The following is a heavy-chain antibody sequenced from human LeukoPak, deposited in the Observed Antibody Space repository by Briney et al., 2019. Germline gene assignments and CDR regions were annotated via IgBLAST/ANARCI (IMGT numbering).Heavy chain of an antibody. J-gene: IGHJ4*02. D-gene: IGHD6-19*01. CDR2: IYYSGST. CDR3: ARSHPPQWRPLYYFDY. V-gene: IGHV4-31*03. CDR1: GGSISSGGYY. Sequence: SETLSLTCTVSGGSISSGGYYWSWIRQRPGKGLEWIGYIYYSGSTYYNPSLKSRVTISVDTSKNQFSLKLSSVTAADTAVYYCARSHPPQWRPLYYFDYWGQGTLVTVSS.